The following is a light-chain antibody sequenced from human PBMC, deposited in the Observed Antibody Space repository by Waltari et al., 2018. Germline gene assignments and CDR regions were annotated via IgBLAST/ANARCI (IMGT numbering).Light chain of an antibody. J-gene: IGLJ2*01. CDR2: DVT. CDR1: SNDIGGYNY. V-gene: IGLV2-14*03. CDR3: SSYSSSTTLGL. Sequence: QSALTQPASVSGSPGQSITISCTGTSNDIGGYNYVSWYQQHPGKAPKLIIYDVTNRPSGVSDRFSASKSANTASLTISGLQSEDEADYYCSSYSSSTTLGLFGGGTKLTVL.